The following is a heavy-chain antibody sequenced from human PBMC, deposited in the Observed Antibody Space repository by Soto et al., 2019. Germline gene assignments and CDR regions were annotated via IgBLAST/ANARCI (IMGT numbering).Heavy chain of an antibody. CDR1: GDTCTGDD. V-gene: IGHV1-2*02. CDR3: ARSSIAAGGAFDI. CDR2: INPNSGGT. D-gene: IGHD6-6*01. Sequence: ASVKVACKASGDTCTGDDMHWVRQAPGQGLEWMGWINPNSGGTNYAQKFQGRVTMTRDTSISTAYMELSRLRSDDTAVYYCARSSIAAGGAFDILGQGTILTVSS. J-gene: IGHJ3*02.